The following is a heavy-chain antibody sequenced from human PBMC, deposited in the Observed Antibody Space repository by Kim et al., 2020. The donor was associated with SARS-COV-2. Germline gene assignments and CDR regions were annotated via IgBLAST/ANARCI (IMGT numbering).Heavy chain of an antibody. J-gene: IGHJ6*02. CDR3: ARSGYYYGMDV. Sequence: EKTYVDSVKSRFTISRDNARNSLYLQMNSLRAEDTSVYYCARSGYYYGMDVWGQGTTVTVSS. CDR2: EK. V-gene: IGHV3-7*01.